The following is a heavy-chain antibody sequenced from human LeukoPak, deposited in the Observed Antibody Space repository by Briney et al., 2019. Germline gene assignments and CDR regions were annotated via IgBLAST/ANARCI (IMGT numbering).Heavy chain of an antibody. CDR1: GFAFNDYW. Sequence: QPGGSLRLSCAASGFAFNDYWMNWVRQVPGKGLMWVARINSDGGRTTYADPVKGRFTVSRDNAKNTLYLQMNSLRAEDTAVYYCARDRSRWSIAPDADVWGQGTTATVSS. D-gene: IGHD2-15*01. J-gene: IGHJ6*02. V-gene: IGHV3-74*01. CDR3: ARDRSRWSIAPDADV. CDR2: INSDGGRT.